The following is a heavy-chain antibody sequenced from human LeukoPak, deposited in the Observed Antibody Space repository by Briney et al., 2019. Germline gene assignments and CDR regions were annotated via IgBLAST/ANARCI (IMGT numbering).Heavy chain of an antibody. V-gene: IGHV3-74*01. Sequence: GGSLRLSCAASGFTFSSYWMHWVRQAPGKGLVWVSRINSDGSSTSYADSVKGRFTISRDNAKDTLYLQMNSLRAEDTAVYYCARSLGYYYMDVWGKGTTVTVSS. CDR2: INSDGSST. CDR3: ARSLGYYYMDV. CDR1: GFTFSSYW. J-gene: IGHJ6*03.